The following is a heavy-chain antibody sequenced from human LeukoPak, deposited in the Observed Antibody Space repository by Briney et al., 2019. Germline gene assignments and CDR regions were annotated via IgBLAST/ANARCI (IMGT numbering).Heavy chain of an antibody. D-gene: IGHD4-17*01. CDR2: IWYDGSNK. J-gene: IGHJ5*02. CDR1: GFTFSSYG. V-gene: IGHV3-33*01. CDR3: ARAGDYMNTWFDP. Sequence: PGGSLRLSCAASGFTFSSYGMHWVHQAPGKRLQRVAVIWYDGSNKNYADSVKGRFTISRDNSKNTLYLQMNSLRAEDTAVYYCARAGDYMNTWFDPWGQGTLVTVSS.